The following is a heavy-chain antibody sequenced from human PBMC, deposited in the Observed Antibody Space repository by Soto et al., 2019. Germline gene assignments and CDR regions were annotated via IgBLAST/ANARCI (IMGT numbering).Heavy chain of an antibody. Sequence: VQLLESGGGLIQPGGSLRLSCAAAGFPFSSCIHWLRHAPGKGLEWVAYISYDSSNKFYGDSVKGRFTISRDNSKNTTLRQMNSLRAEDTAVYYCAKLVIGYCSGNTCDDYWGQGTLVAVSS. V-gene: IGHV3-30*18. J-gene: IGHJ4*02. CDR2: ISYDSSNK. CDR3: AKLVIGYCSGNTCDDY. D-gene: IGHD2-15*01. CDR1: GFPFSSC.